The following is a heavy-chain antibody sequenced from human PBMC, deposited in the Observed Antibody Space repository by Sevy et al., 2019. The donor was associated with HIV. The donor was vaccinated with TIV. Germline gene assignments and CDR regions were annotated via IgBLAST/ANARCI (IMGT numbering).Heavy chain of an antibody. CDR3: AREAGYSTGWSPGNY. J-gene: IGHJ4*02. V-gene: IGHV3-30*14. D-gene: IGHD6-19*01. Sequence: GGSLRLSCAASGFTFSSHAMHWVRQAPGKGLEWVALISYDGVIKYYAESVKGRFTISRDKSKNTLYLQMNSLRADDTAVYYCAREAGYSTGWSPGNYWGQGTLVTVSS. CDR1: GFTFSSHA. CDR2: ISYDGVIK.